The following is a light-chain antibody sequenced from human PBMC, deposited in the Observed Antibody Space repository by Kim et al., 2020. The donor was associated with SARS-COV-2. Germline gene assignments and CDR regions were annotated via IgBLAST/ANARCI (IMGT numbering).Light chain of an antibody. J-gene: IGKJ1*01. CDR2: KAS. V-gene: IGKV1-5*03. CDR1: QSISSW. Sequence: SVGDRVTSTCRASQSISSWLAWYQQKPGKAPKLLIYKASILESGVPSRFSGSGSGTEFTLTISSLQPDDFATYYCQQYNSYPWTFGQGTKVDIK. CDR3: QQYNSYPWT.